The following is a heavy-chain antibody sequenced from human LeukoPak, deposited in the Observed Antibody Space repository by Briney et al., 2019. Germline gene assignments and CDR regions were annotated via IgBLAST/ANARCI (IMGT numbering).Heavy chain of an antibody. CDR2: INNDGSIT. J-gene: IGHJ4*02. CDR3: AKDLHYGSADY. V-gene: IGHV3-74*01. D-gene: IGHD3-10*01. Sequence: GGSLRLSCAASGFTFDDYGMSWVRQAPGKGLVWVSHINNDGSITNYADSVKGRFTISRDNAKNTLYLQMNSLRAEDTAVYYCAKDLHYGSADYWGQGTLVTVSS. CDR1: GFTFDDYG.